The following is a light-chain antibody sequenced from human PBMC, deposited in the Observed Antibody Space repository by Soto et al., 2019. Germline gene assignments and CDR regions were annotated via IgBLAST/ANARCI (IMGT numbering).Light chain of an antibody. V-gene: IGKV3-11*01. Sequence: EIVLTQSPATLSLSPGERATLSCRASQSVSSYLAWYQQKPGQAPRLLIYDASNRATGIPARFSGSGSGTDFTLTISSLQSEDFAVYYCQQYHNWPITFGQGTRLE. CDR3: QQYHNWPIT. J-gene: IGKJ5*01. CDR2: DAS. CDR1: QSVSSY.